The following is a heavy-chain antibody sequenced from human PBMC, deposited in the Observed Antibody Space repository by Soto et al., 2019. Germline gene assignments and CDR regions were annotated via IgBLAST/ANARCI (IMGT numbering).Heavy chain of an antibody. CDR3: AHTAYSSSSLDP. Sequence: QITLKESGPTLVKPTQTLTLTCTFSGFSLSTSGVGVGWIRQPPGKALEWLALIYWDDDKRYSPSLKSRLTITKDTSKIQVVLTMTNMDHADTATYYCAHTAYSSSSLDPWGQGTLVTVSS. D-gene: IGHD6-6*01. J-gene: IGHJ5*02. CDR1: GFSLSTSGVG. V-gene: IGHV2-5*02. CDR2: IYWDDDK.